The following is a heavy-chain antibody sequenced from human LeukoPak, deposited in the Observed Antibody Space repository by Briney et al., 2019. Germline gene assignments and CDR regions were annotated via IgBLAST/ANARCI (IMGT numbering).Heavy chain of an antibody. CDR1: GFSFDTYA. J-gene: IGHJ4*02. D-gene: IGHD3-10*01. CDR3: ARELFGSGSYPDF. Sequence: GRSLTLSCPASGFSFDTYAMHGVRQAPGQGLEWVALIWHDGSHKFYSNSVRGQFTISRDNSKNTVYLQMNNLRPDDTAVYYCARELFGSGSYPDFGGQGTQVTVAS. CDR2: IWHDGSHK. V-gene: IGHV3-33*01.